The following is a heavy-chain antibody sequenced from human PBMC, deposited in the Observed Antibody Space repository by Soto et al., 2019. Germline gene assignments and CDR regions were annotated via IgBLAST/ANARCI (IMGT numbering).Heavy chain of an antibody. CDR1: GGSVSSGSYY. CDR3: ARDRGGSYFHYYYGMDV. Sequence: SETLSLTCTVSGGSVSSGSYYWSWIRQPPGKGLEWIGYIYYSGSTYYNPSLKSRVTISVDTSKNQFSLQLNSVTPEDTAVYYCARDRGGSYFHYYYGMDVWGQGTTVTVSS. J-gene: IGHJ6*02. V-gene: IGHV4-61*01. CDR2: IYYSGST. D-gene: IGHD1-26*01.